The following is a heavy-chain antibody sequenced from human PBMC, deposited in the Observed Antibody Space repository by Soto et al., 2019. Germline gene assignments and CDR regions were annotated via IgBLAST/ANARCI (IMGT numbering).Heavy chain of an antibody. Sequence: QVQLQESGPGLVKPSETLSLTCSVSGGSISGYYWSWIRQPPGKGLEWIGCIYYSGTTNYNPSLKSRVTISIDTSKKELSLRLSSVTAADTAVYYCASTSNDSFGSGGYRRGDAFEIWGQGTMVTVSS. CDR2: IYYSGTT. V-gene: IGHV4-59*08. J-gene: IGHJ3*02. CDR3: ASTSNDSFGSGGYRRGDAFEI. D-gene: IGHD3-10*01. CDR1: GGSISGYY.